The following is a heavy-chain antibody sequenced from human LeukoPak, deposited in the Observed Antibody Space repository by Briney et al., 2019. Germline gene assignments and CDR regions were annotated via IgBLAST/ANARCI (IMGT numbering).Heavy chain of an antibody. CDR2: ISYDGSNK. Sequence: GGSLRLSCAASGFTFSSYAMHWVRQAPGKGLEWVAVISYDGSNKYYADSVKGRFTISRDNSKNTLYLQMNSLRAEDTAVYYCAKDPRREVVPAAALFYYYYGMDVWGQGTTVTVSS. CDR3: AKDPRREVVPAAALFYYYYGMDV. J-gene: IGHJ6*02. V-gene: IGHV3-30*04. CDR1: GFTFSSYA. D-gene: IGHD2-2*01.